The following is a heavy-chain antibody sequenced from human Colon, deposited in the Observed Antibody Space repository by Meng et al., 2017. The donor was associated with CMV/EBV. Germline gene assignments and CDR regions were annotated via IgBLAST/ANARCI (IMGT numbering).Heavy chain of an antibody. V-gene: IGHV1-18*01. J-gene: IGHJ4*02. CDR3: VRESSDHYDPIGFPHY. CDR2: ISAYNGDT. Sequence: ASVKVSCKASGGTFSSYAISWVRQAPGQGLEWMGWISAYNGDTNYPQKLQGRLTMTTDTSTSTAYMALRSLRSDDTAVYYCVRESSDHYDPIGFPHYWGQGTLVTVSS. CDR1: GGTFSSYA. D-gene: IGHD3-22*01.